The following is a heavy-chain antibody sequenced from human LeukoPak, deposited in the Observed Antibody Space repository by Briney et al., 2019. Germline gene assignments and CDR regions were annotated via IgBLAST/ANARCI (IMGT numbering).Heavy chain of an antibody. D-gene: IGHD3-3*01. CDR2: INPSGGST. J-gene: IGHJ6*03. CDR3: ARARYETRIWPKSRYDYYHYMDV. CDR1: GYTFTSYY. V-gene: IGHV1-46*01. Sequence: ASVKVSCKASGYTFTSYYMHWVRQAPGQGLEWMGIINPSGGSTSYAQKFQGRVTMTRDMSTSTVYMELSSLRSEDMAVYYCARARYETRIWPKSRYDYYHYMDVWGKGTAVTVSS.